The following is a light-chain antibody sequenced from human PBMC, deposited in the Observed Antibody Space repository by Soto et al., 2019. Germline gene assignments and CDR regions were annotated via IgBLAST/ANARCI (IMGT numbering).Light chain of an antibody. CDR1: DNVDTY. CDR2: DAS. CDR3: QQRANWPPIT. Sequence: TVLTQFPATLSLSPGERATLSCRASDNVDTYVAWYQQRPGQPPTLLIYDASHRAYGIPPRFSGSGFGTEFTLTITAIEAEDFATYYCQQRANWPPITFGPGTRL. V-gene: IGKV3-11*01. J-gene: IGKJ5*01.